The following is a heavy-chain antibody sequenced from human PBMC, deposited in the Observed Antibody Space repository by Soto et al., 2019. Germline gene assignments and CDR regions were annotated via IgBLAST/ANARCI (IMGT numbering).Heavy chain of an antibody. V-gene: IGHV4-59*01. CDR1: GGSISSYY. Sequence: PSETLSLTCTVSGGSISSYYWSWIRQPPGKGLEWIGYIYYSGSTNYNPSPKSRVTISVDTSKNQFSLKLSSVTAADTAVYYCARGRDYDYIWGSYRGPDYFDYWGQGTLVTVSS. J-gene: IGHJ4*02. CDR3: ARGRDYDYIWGSYRGPDYFDY. CDR2: IYYSGST. D-gene: IGHD3-16*02.